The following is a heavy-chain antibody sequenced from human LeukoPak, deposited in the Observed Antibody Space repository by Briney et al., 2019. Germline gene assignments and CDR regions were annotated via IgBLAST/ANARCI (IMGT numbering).Heavy chain of an antibody. CDR2: IYQSGST. V-gene: IGHV4-38-2*01. J-gene: IGHJ6*03. CDR1: GYSISSGYY. CDR3: ARHGAGTIGLKVYALNYMDV. D-gene: IGHD2-8*01. Sequence: SETLSPTCAVSGYSISSGYYWGWIRQPPGKGLEWIGSIYQSGSTYYNPSLKSRVTISVETSKNQFPLKVSSVTAADTAMYYCARHGAGTIGLKVYALNYMDVWGKGTTVTVSS.